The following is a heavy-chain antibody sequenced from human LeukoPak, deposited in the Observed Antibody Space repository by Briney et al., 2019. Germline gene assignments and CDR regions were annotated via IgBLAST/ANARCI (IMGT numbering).Heavy chain of an antibody. CDR2: INHSGST. CDR3: ARGRGFRTPRGGFDP. D-gene: IGHD2-15*01. J-gene: IGHJ5*02. CDR1: GGSFSGYY. Sequence: PSETLSLTCAVYGGSFSGYYWSWIRQPPGKGLEWIGEINHSGSTNYNPSLKSRVTISVDTSKNQFSLKLSSVTAADTAVYYCARGRGFRTPRGGFDPWGQGTLVTVSS. V-gene: IGHV4-34*01.